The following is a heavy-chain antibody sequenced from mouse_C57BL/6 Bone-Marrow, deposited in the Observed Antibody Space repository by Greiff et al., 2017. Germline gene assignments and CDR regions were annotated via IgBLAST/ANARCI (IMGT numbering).Heavy chain of an antibody. V-gene: IGHV1-75*01. CDR1: GYTFTDYY. Sequence: ESGPELVKPGASVKISCKASGYTFTDYYINWVKQRPGQGLEWIGWIFPGSGSTYYNEKFKGKATLTVDKSSSTAYMVLSSLTSEDSAVYFCARGGGYEEYYWGQGTTLTVSS. CDR2: IFPGSGST. J-gene: IGHJ2*01. CDR3: ARGGGYEEYY. D-gene: IGHD2-2*01.